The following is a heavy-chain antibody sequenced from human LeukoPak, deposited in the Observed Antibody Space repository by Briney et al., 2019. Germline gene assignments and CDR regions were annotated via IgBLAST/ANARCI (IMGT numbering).Heavy chain of an antibody. J-gene: IGHJ4*02. CDR2: ISGSGDDT. D-gene: IGHD3-9*01. CDR1: GFTLSSYA. Sequence: GGSLRLSCAASGFTLSSYAMTWVRQAPGKGLEWVTGISGSGDDTYYADSVKSRFTVSRDNSKNTLYLQMNSLRVEDTAVYYCAKGDASPVHLLTGHWGQGTLVTVSS. V-gene: IGHV3-23*01. CDR3: AKGDASPVHLLTGH.